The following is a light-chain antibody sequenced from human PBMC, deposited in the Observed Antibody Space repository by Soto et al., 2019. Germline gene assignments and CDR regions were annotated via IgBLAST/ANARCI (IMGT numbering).Light chain of an antibody. CDR1: QSISTY. CDR3: QQSYSTPWT. V-gene: IGKV1-39*01. CDR2: GAS. J-gene: IGKJ1*01. Sequence: DLQMPQSPSSLSASVGDRVTITCRASQSISTYLNWYQHKPGKAPKFLIYGASSLQSGVPSRFSGSGSGTDFTLTISSLQPEDFATYYCQQSYSTPWTFGQGTKVEIK.